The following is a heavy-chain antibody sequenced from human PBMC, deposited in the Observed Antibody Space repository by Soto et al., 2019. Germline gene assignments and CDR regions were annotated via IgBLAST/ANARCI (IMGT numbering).Heavy chain of an antibody. CDR1: GYTFTTFH. V-gene: IGHV1-69*06. D-gene: IGHD1-7*01. J-gene: IGHJ4*02. CDR3: ARDMTRTVVPYFDF. CDR2: INPISGAA. Sequence: QVHLVQSGAEVRKPGASVKVSCKASGYTFTTFHLHWVRLAPGQGLEWMGWINPISGAANYAQKFQGRVTITADKSTSTSYMELSSLRSEDTAVYYCARDMTRTVVPYFDFWGQGTLVTVSS.